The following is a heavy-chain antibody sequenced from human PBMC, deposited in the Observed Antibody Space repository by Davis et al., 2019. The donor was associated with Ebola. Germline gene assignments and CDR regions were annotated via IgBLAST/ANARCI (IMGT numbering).Heavy chain of an antibody. D-gene: IGHD6-13*01. Sequence: GGSLRLSCAASGFPFSTYAMHWVRQAPGKGLEWVAFISFDANKKSHADSVKGRFTISRDNSKNTVFLQMNTLRAEDTAVYYCARGSRGVFWYFDLWGRGTLVTVSS. CDR1: GFPFSTYA. J-gene: IGHJ2*01. CDR3: ARGSRGVFWYFDL. CDR2: ISFDANKK. V-gene: IGHV3-30-3*01.